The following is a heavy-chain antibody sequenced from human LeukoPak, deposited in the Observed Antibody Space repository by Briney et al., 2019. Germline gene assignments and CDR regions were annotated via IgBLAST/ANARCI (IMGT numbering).Heavy chain of an antibody. CDR2: IYYSGST. CDR3: ARYGLAYTYDF. Sequence: SETLSLTCTVSGGSISSYYWSWIRQPSGKGLEWIGYIYYSGSTNYNPSLKSRVTMSVDTSKNQFSLKLSSVTAADTAVYYCARYGLAYTYDFWGQGTLVTVSS. D-gene: IGHD3-16*01. J-gene: IGHJ4*02. CDR1: GGSISSYY. V-gene: IGHV4-59*01.